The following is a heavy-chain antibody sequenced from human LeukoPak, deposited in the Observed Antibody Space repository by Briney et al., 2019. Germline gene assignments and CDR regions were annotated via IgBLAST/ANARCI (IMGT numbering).Heavy chain of an antibody. V-gene: IGHV3-30-3*01. J-gene: IGHJ6*02. CDR3: ARDRLFYFHSPDYRAGYFYAMNV. Sequence: GGSLRLSCSASGFTFNTYPMHWVRQSPGKGLEWVAVTSHDESYKFYAESVKGRFTISRDNSNNTLYLQMNTLRPEDTSVYYCARDRLFYFHSPDYRAGYFYAMNVWGQGTTVTVSS. CDR2: TSHDESYK. D-gene: IGHD3-22*01. CDR1: GFTFNTYP.